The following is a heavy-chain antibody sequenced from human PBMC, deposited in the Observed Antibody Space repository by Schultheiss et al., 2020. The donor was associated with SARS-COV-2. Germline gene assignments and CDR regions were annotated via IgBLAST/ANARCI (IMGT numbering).Heavy chain of an antibody. Sequence: SLKISCAASGFTFSSYGMHWVRQAPGNGLEWVSGISWNSGSIGYADSVKGRFTISRDNAKNSLYLQMNSLRAEDTAVYYCASDYVASWGQGTLVTVSS. CDR3: ASDYVAS. CDR2: ISWNSGSI. D-gene: IGHD2-21*01. J-gene: IGHJ5*02. V-gene: IGHV3-9*01. CDR1: GFTFSSYG.